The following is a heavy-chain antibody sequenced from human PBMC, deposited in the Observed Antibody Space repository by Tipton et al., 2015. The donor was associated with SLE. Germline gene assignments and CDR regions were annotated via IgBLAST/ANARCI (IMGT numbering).Heavy chain of an antibody. Sequence: LRLSCTVSGGSISSYYWSWIRQPPGKGLEWIGYIYYSGSTNYNPSLKSRVTISVDTSKNQFSLKLSSVTAADTAVYYCARGTTNLDYWGQGTLVTVSS. CDR2: IYYSGST. V-gene: IGHV4-59*01. D-gene: IGHD1-14*01. J-gene: IGHJ4*02. CDR3: ARGTTNLDY. CDR1: GGSISSYY.